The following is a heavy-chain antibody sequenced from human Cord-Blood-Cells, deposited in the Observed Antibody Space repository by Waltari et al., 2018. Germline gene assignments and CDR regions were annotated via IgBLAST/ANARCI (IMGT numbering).Heavy chain of an antibody. CDR3: ARRRITMVRGVTAYYFDY. CDR2: IYYSGST. Sequence: QLQLQESGPGLVKPSETLSLTCTVSGGSISSSSYYWGWIRRPPGKGLEWIGSIYYSGSTYYNPSLKSRVTISVDTSKNQFSLKLSSVTAADTAVYYCARRRITMVRGVTAYYFDYWGQGTLVTVSS. D-gene: IGHD3-10*01. CDR1: GGSISSSSYY. V-gene: IGHV4-39*01. J-gene: IGHJ4*02.